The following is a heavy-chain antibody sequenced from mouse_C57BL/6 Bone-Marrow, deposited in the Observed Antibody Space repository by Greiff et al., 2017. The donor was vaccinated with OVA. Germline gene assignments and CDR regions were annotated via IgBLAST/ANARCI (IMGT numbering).Heavy chain of an antibody. CDR3: ARGWLLAYYAMDY. CDR1: GYTFTDYY. J-gene: IGHJ4*01. V-gene: IGHV1-75*01. D-gene: IGHD2-3*01. Sequence: VQLQESGPELVKPGASVKISCKASGYTFTDYYINWVKQRPGQGLEWIGWIFPGSGSTYYNEKFKGKATLTVDKSSSTAYMFLSSLTSEDSAVYFCARGWLLAYYAMDYWGQGTSVTVSS. CDR2: IFPGSGST.